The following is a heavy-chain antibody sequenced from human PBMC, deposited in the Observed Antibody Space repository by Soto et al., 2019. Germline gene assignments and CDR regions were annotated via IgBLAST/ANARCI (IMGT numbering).Heavy chain of an antibody. J-gene: IGHJ4*02. V-gene: IGHV5-51*01. D-gene: IGHD2-15*01. CDR2: IYPGDSDT. Sequence: PGGSLKISCSGSGYSFTSDWIGWVSQMPWKGLEWMGIIYPGDSDTRYSPSFQGQVTISADKSISTAYLQWSSLKASDTAMYYCARHPGIGGLTDYWGQGTLGTVSS. CDR1: GYSFTSDW. CDR3: ARHPGIGGLTDY.